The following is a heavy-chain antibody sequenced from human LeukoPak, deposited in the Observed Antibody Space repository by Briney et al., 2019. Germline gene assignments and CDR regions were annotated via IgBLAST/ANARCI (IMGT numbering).Heavy chain of an antibody. Sequence: PGGSLRLSSAPSGFTLSSYAMSGVPEAPRRGRERVSAISGSGGSTYYADSVKGRFTNSRDNSKNTLYLQMNSLRAEDTAVYYCAKGDGGQWLFYFDYWGQGTLVAVSS. CDR1: GFTLSSYA. CDR2: ISGSGGST. J-gene: IGHJ4*02. D-gene: IGHD6-19*01. V-gene: IGHV3-23*01. CDR3: AKGDGGQWLFYFDY.